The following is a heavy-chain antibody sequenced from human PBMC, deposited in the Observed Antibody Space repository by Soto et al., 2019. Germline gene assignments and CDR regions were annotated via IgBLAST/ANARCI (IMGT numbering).Heavy chain of an antibody. CDR1: GFTFSSYA. Sequence: EVQLLESGGGLVQPGGSLRLSCAASGFTFSSYAMNWFRQAPGKGLEWVSVISGSGGSTYYADSVKGRSTITRDNSKNTLYLQMNSLRAEDTAVYYCAKRATGTYFDYWGQGTLVTVSS. D-gene: IGHD1-1*01. CDR3: AKRATGTYFDY. V-gene: IGHV3-23*01. CDR2: ISGSGGST. J-gene: IGHJ4*02.